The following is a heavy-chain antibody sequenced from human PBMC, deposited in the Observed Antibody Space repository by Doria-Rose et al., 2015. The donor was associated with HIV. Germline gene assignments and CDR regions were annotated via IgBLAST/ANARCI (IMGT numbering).Heavy chain of an antibody. Sequence: QESGPVLVKPTETLTLTCTVSGVSLSSPGMGVSWIRQPPGKALEWLANIFSDGERSYKTSLKSRLTISRGTSKSQVVLTMTDMDPVDTATYYCARIKSSRWYHKYYVDFWGQGTLVIVSA. J-gene: IGHJ4*02. D-gene: IGHD6-13*01. CDR3: ARIKSSRWYHKYYVDF. CDR1: GVSLSSPGMG. V-gene: IGHV2-26*01. CDR2: IFSDGER.